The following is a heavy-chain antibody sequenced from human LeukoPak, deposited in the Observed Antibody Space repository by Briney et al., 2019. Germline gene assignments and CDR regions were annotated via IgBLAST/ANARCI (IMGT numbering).Heavy chain of an antibody. Sequence: PSGTLSLTCAVSGGSISSNSWWSWVRQPPGKGLEWIGEIYHSGRTNYNLSLKSRVTISVDTSKNQFSLKLSSVTAADTAVYYCARYGGQSEFDYWGQGTLVTVSS. D-gene: IGHD4-23*01. CDR1: GGSISSNSW. CDR3: ARYGGQSEFDY. CDR2: IYHSGRT. V-gene: IGHV4-4*02. J-gene: IGHJ4*02.